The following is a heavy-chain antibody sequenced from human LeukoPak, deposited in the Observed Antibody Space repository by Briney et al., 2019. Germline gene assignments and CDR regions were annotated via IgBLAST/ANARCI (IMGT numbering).Heavy chain of an antibody. J-gene: IGHJ4*02. V-gene: IGHV3-30*18. CDR1: GFTFSSYG. D-gene: IGHD6-13*01. Sequence: QSGRSLRLSCAASGFTFSSYGMHWVRQAPGKGLEWVAVISYDGSNKYYADSVKGRFTIPRDNSKNTLYLQMNSLRAEDTAVYYCAKTGQLEYFDYWGQGTLVTVSS. CDR3: AKTGQLEYFDY. CDR2: ISYDGSNK.